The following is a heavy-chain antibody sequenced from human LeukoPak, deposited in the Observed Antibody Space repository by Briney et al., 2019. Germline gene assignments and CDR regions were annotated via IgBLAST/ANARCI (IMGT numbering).Heavy chain of an antibody. D-gene: IGHD2/OR15-2a*01. J-gene: IGHJ4*02. CDR1: GYIFTSYG. Sequence: ASVKVSCTASGYIFTSYGISWLRQAPGQGLEWMGWISAYNGNTNYAQKLQGRVTMTTDTSTSTAYMELRSLRSDDTAVYYCAEDERTTFHFSYWGQGTLVTVSS. CDR3: AEDERTTFHFSY. V-gene: IGHV1-18*01. CDR2: ISAYNGNT.